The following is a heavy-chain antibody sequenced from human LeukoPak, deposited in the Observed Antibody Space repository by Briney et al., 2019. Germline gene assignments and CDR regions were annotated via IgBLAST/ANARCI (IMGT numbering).Heavy chain of an antibody. CDR3: AKPVRPQWRVQGGDY. V-gene: IGHV3-23*01. Sequence: GGSLRLSCAASGFTFSSYAMSRVRQAPGKGLGWVSAISGRGGGTYYADSVKGRFTISRDNSKNTLYLQMNSLRAEDTAVYYCAKPVRPQWRVQGGDYWGQGTLVTVSS. D-gene: IGHD6-19*01. CDR2: ISGRGGGT. J-gene: IGHJ4*02. CDR1: GFTFSSYA.